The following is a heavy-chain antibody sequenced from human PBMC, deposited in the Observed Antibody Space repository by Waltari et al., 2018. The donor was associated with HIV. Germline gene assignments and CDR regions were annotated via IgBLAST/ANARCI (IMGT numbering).Heavy chain of an antibody. CDR2: IYTSGST. CDR1: GDSILSGSYY. CDR3: AREGRDFYDSSGFYLY. V-gene: IGHV4-61*02. J-gene: IGHJ4*02. Sequence: QVQLQESGPGLVKLSQTLSLTCTVSGDSILSGSYYWTWIRQSAGKGLEWIGRIYTSGSTKYNPSLKSRVTMSIDTSKNQFSLKLISLTAADTAVYYCAREGRDFYDSSGFYLYWGQGTLVAVSS. D-gene: IGHD3-22*01.